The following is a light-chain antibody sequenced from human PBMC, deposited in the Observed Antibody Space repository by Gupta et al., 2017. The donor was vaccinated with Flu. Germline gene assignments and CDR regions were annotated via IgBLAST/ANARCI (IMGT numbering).Light chain of an antibody. CDR2: KDS. CDR1: AMPKQH. J-gene: IGLJ2*01. CDR3: QSADSSGTYSVV. Sequence: SYVLTQQPSASVSPGHTARRTCSGEAMPKQHAYWYQQKPGQAPVLVIYKDSERPSGIPERFSGSSSGTTVTLTISRVEAEDEADYHCQSADSSGTYSVVFGGGTKLTVL. V-gene: IGLV3-25*02.